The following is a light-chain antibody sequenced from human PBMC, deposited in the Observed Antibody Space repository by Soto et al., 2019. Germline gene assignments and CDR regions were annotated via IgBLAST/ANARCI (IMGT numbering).Light chain of an antibody. CDR2: KTS. CDR1: QSLLDSDGDTY. V-gene: IGKV2-24*01. J-gene: IGKJ2*01. CDR3: MQATQFPHT. Sequence: DLVMTQTPLSSPVTLGQPASISCRSSQSLLDSDGDTYLSWLQQRPGQPPRLLIYKTSSRFSGVPDRFSGSGAGTDFTLKISRVEVEDVGVYYCMQATQFPHTFGQGTKLEI.